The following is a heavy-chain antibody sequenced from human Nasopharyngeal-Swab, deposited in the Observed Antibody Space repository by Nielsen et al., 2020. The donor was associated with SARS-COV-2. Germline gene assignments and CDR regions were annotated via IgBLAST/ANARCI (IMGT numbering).Heavy chain of an antibody. J-gene: IGHJ6*02. Sequence: GGSLRLSCAASGFTFRNAWMRLVRPAPGKWLEWVGRIKSKTDGGTTDHAAPVKGRFTISRDDSKNTLYLQMNSLKTEDTAVYYCTTGAGSSGGYYGMDVWGQGTTVTVSS. CDR1: GFTFRNAW. CDR2: IKSKTDGGTT. CDR3: TTGAGSSGGYYGMDV. V-gene: IGHV3-15*01. D-gene: IGHD6-6*01.